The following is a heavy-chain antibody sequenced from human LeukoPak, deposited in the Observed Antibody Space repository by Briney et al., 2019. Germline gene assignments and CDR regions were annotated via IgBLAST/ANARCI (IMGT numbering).Heavy chain of an antibody. J-gene: IGHJ4*02. CDR2: INPNSGGT. V-gene: IGHV1-2*02. Sequence: ASVTVSCTASGYTFTGYYMHWVRQAPGQGLEWMGWINPNSGGTNYAQKFQGRVTMTRDTSISTAYMELSRLRSDDTAVYYCARSRAYGSGSYPWYWGQGTLVTVSS. CDR1: GYTFTGYY. D-gene: IGHD3-10*01. CDR3: ARSRAYGSGSYPWY.